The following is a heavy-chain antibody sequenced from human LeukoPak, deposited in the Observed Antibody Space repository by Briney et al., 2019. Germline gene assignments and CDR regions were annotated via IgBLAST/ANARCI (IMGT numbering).Heavy chain of an antibody. V-gene: IGHV1-2*06. CDR1: GYTFTAYY. CDR2: IYPNSGGT. D-gene: IGHD1-14*01. CDR3: ARDLGPNRIDD. J-gene: IGHJ4*02. Sequence: ASVKVSCKASGYTFTAYYMHWVRQAPGQGLEWMGRIYPNSGGTHYAQKFQGRVTMTRDTSINTAYMELSRLRSDDTAVYYCARDLGPNRIDDWGQGTLVTVSS.